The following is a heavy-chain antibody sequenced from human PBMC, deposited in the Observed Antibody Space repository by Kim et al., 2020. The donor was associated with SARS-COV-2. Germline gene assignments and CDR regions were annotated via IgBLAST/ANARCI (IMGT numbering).Heavy chain of an antibody. D-gene: IGHD6-13*01. V-gene: IGHV4-39*01. J-gene: IGHJ6*02. Sequence: PSLKSGVTISVDTSQSQFSLKLSSVTAADTAVYYCARRKRSSWYHGMDVWGQGTTVTVSS. CDR3: ARRKRSSWYHGMDV.